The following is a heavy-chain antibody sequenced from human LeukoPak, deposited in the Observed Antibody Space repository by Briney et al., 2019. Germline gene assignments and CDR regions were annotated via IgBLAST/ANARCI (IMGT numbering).Heavy chain of an antibody. V-gene: IGHV3-53*01. D-gene: IGHD6-19*01. Sequence: GGSLRLSCAASGFTFSSYSMNWVRQAPGKGLEWVSVTYSGGSTYYADSVKGRFTISRDNSKNTLYLQMNSLRAEDTAVYYCARVASDSSGWYHFDYWGQGTLVTVSS. CDR1: GFTFSSYS. CDR3: ARVASDSSGWYHFDY. J-gene: IGHJ4*02. CDR2: TYSGGST.